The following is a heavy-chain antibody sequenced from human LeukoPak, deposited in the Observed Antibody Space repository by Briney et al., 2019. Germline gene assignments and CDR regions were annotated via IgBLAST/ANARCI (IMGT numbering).Heavy chain of an antibody. D-gene: IGHD3-3*01. Sequence: GGSLRLSCAASGLTFSSHSMNWVRQAPGKGLEWVSSIGSSSSSIYYADSVKGRFTISRDNAKNSLFLQMNSLRVEDTAVYYCARESEEAFDYWGQGTLVTVS. V-gene: IGHV3-21*01. CDR2: IGSSSSSI. CDR3: ARESEEAFDY. J-gene: IGHJ4*02. CDR1: GLTFSSHS.